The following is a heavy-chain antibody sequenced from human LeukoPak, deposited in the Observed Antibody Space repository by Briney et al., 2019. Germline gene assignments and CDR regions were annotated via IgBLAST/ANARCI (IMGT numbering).Heavy chain of an antibody. D-gene: IGHD5-12*01. J-gene: IGHJ4*02. CDR3: ARDLVATGSVGGY. CDR1: GGTFSSYA. V-gene: IGHV1-69*04. CDR2: IIPILGIA. Sequence: SVKVSCKASGGTFSSYAISWVRQAPGQGLEWMGRIIPILGIANYAQKFQGRVTITADKSTSTAYMELSSLRSEDTAVYYCARDLVATGSVGGYWGQGTLVTVSS.